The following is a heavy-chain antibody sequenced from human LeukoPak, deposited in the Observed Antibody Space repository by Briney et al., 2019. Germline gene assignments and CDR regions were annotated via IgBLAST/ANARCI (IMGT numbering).Heavy chain of an antibody. CDR1: GGSVSSGNYY. D-gene: IGHD3-3*01. Sequence: SETLSLSCTVSGGSVSSGNYYWTWIRQPPGKGLEWIGYFYYSGSTNYNPSLKSRVTISVDTSKNQFSLKLSSVTAADTAVYYCARGYYDFWSGYSSYYFDYWGQGTLVTVPS. V-gene: IGHV4-61*01. J-gene: IGHJ4*02. CDR3: ARGYYDFWSGYSSYYFDY. CDR2: FYYSGST.